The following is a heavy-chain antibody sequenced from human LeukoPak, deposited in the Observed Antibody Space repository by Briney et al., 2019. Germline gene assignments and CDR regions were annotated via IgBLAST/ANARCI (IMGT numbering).Heavy chain of an antibody. CDR2: INGRGTTT. V-gene: IGHV3-23*01. Sequence: GGSLRLSCAASGFIFTSYAISWVRQAPGKGLEWVSGINGRGTTTYYADSVKGRFTISRDNSKSEVYLHMESLGPEDTAVYYCARDPYSGNYGNYYYYYMDVWGKGTTVTISS. D-gene: IGHD1-26*01. CDR1: GFIFTSYA. J-gene: IGHJ6*03. CDR3: ARDPYSGNYGNYYYYYMDV.